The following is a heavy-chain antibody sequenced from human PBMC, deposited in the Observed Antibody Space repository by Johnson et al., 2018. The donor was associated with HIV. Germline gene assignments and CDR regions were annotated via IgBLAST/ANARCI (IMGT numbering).Heavy chain of an antibody. J-gene: IGHJ3*01. CDR3: ATVWRNEGRHSFDV. D-gene: IGHD1-1*01. CDR2: IRSSGSII. Sequence: QVQLVESGGGLVQPGGSLRLSCAASGFTFSDYYMSWIRQAPGKGLEWVSYIRSSGSIIYYADSVKGRFTISRDNAKNSLYLQMDSLRAEDTAVYFCATVWRNEGRHSFDVWGQGTMVTVSS. V-gene: IGHV3-11*04. CDR1: GFTFSDYY.